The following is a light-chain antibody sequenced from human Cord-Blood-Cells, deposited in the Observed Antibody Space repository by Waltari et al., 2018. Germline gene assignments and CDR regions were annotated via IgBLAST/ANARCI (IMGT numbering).Light chain of an antibody. Sequence: SSALAQPPSVSVSRGQPPSISCPGDALRTQSNNCYQQKPAPAPVLVIYKDSERRSGIPERFSGSSSGTTGTLTSSGVQAEDEADYYCQSADSSGTPVVFGGGTKLTVL. CDR1: ALRTQS. J-gene: IGLJ2*01. V-gene: IGLV3-25*03. CDR3: QSADSSGTPVV. CDR2: KDS.